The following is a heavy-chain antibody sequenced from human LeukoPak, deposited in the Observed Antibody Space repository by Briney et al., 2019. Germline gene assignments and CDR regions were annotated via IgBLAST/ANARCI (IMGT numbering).Heavy chain of an antibody. Sequence: GESLKISCKGSGYSCTSYWIGWVRQMPGKGLEWMGIIYPGDSDTRYSPSFQGQVTISADKSISTAYLQWSSLKASDTAMYYCARNCQGLNCGMDVWGKGTTVTVSS. CDR3: ARNCQGLNCGMDV. CDR1: GYSCTSYW. D-gene: IGHD2-15*01. CDR2: IYPGDSDT. J-gene: IGHJ6*04. V-gene: IGHV5-51*01.